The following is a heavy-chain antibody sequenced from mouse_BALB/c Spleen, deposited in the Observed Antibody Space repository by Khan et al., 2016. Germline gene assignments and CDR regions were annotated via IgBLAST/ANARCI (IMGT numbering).Heavy chain of an antibody. CDR2: ILPGSGST. V-gene: IGHV1-9*01. CDR3: ASLVSVGGSIMDY. Sequence: QVRLQQSGAELMKPGASVKISCKATGYTFSSYWIEWVKQRPGHGLEWIGEILPGSGSTNYNEKFKGKATFTADTSSNTAYMQLSSLTSEDSAVYSCASLVSVGGSIMDYWGQGTSVTVSS. D-gene: IGHD1-1*01. J-gene: IGHJ4*01. CDR1: GYTFSSYW.